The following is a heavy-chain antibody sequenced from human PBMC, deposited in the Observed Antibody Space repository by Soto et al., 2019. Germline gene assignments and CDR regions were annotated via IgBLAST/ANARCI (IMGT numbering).Heavy chain of an antibody. CDR2: IIPIFGTA. CDR1: GGTFSSYA. D-gene: IGHD6-6*01. J-gene: IGHJ6*02. Sequence: VASVKVSCKASGGTFSSYAISWVRQAPGQGLEWMGGIIPIFGTANYAQKFQGRVTITADESTSTAYMELSSLRSEDTAVYYCARDGQAIAVRPHNYYYNMDVWGQGTTVTVSS. CDR3: ARDGQAIAVRPHNYYYNMDV. V-gene: IGHV1-69*13.